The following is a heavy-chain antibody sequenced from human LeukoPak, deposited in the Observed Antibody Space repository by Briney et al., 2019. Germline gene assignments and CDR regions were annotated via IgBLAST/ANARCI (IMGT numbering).Heavy chain of an antibody. CDR3: ARVGYYDFWSGYSDGMDV. CDR2: IYYSGST. Sequence: SETLSLTCTVSGGSISSSSYYWGWIRQPPGKGLEWIGSIYYSGSTYYNPSLKSRVTISVDTSKNQFSLKLSSVTAADTAVYYCARVGYYDFWSGYSDGMDVWGQGTTVTVSS. J-gene: IGHJ6*02. V-gene: IGHV4-39*07. CDR1: GGSISSSSYY. D-gene: IGHD3-3*01.